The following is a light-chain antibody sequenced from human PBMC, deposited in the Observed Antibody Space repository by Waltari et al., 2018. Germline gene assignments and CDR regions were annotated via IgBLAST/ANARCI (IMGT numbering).Light chain of an antibody. J-gene: IGLJ2*01. V-gene: IGLV2-14*01. CDR1: SSAIGGYTY. Sequence: QSALTQPASVSGSPGQSITISCTGTSSAIGGYTYVSWYQHHPGKAPQLMIYEVTKRPSGVSYRFSGSKSGNTASLTISGLQAEDEANYFCSSYTSTSTLDVFGGGTKLTVL. CDR3: SSYTSTSTLDV. CDR2: EVT.